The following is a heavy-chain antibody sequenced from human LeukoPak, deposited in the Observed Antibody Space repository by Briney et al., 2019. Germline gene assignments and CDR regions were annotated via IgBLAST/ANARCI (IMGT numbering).Heavy chain of an antibody. CDR2: INPNSGGT. CDR1: GYTFTGYY. Sequence: ASVKVSCKASGYTFTGYYMHWVRQAPGQGLEWMGWINPNSGGTNYSQKFQGRVTMTRDTSISTAYMELRRLRSDDTAVYYCATAQVGAAARFDYWGQGTLVTVSS. CDR3: ATAQVGAAARFDY. J-gene: IGHJ4*02. D-gene: IGHD6-13*01. V-gene: IGHV1-2*02.